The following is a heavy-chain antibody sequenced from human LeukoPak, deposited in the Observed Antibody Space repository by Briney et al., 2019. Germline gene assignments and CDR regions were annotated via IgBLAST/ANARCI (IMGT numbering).Heavy chain of an antibody. J-gene: IGHJ4*02. D-gene: IGHD5-18*01. Sequence: GGSLRLSCAASGFTFSSYAMSWVRQAPGKGLEWVSAISDSGSSTYYTDSVKGRFTISRDNAKNSLYLQMNSLRAEDTAVYYCAREPYSYGFDYWGQGTLVTVSS. CDR1: GFTFSSYA. CDR3: AREPYSYGFDY. CDR2: ISDSGSST. V-gene: IGHV3-23*01.